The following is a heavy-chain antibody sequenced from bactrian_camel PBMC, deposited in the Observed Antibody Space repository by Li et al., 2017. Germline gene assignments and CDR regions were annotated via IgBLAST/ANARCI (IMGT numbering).Heavy chain of an antibody. D-gene: IGHD3*01. CDR1: VSSANDYC. V-gene: IGHV3S6*01. J-gene: IGHJ4*01. Sequence: HVQLVESGGGSVQAGGSLRLSCAVSVSSANDYCLGWFRQASGKEREWVAGIYTTSGQTDYVDSAKGRFTISQDSAKNTVSLQMNSLEPEDTAMYYCNRLCGFHNDWGQGTQVTVSS. CDR3: NRLCGFHND. CDR2: IYTTSGQT.